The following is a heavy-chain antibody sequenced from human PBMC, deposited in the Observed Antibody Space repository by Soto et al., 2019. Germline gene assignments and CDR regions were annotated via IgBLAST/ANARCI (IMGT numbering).Heavy chain of an antibody. Sequence: VQLVASGGGLVKPGESLRLSCVDSGSTFSNAWMRWVRQAPGKGLEWVCRIKSKTDGETTDYAAPVKGRFTISRDDSEKTLFLQMNSLKTEDTAVYYCTTGPRYSGSSGMMYYWGQGTLVTVSS. J-gene: IGHJ4*02. D-gene: IGHD6-6*01. CDR1: GSTFSNAW. CDR2: IKSKTDGETT. V-gene: IGHV3-15*01. CDR3: TTGPRYSGSSGMMYY.